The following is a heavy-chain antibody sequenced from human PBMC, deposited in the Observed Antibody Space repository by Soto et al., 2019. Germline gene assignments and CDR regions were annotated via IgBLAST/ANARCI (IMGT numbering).Heavy chain of an antibody. D-gene: IGHD6-13*01. Sequence: QVQLVQSGAEVKKPGASVRVSCKASGYTFTSYGISWVRQAPGQGLEWMGWISAYNGNTNYAQSLQGRVTMTTDTSTTPAYMELRSLKSDATAVYYCARVSPSSRAAEPWGQGTLVTVS. CDR2: ISAYNGNT. J-gene: IGHJ4*02. CDR1: GYTFTSYG. CDR3: ARVSPSSRAAEP. V-gene: IGHV1-18*01.